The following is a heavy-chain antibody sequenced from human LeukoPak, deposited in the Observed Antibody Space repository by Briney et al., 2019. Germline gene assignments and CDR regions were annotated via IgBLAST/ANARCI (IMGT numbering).Heavy chain of an antibody. Sequence: GGSLRLSCAASGFTVDDYAMHWVRQAPGKGLEWVSGISWNSGSIGYADSVKGRFTISRDNAKNSLYLQMNSLRAEDMALYYCAKGGPYDSSGYFFDYWGQGTLVTVSS. J-gene: IGHJ4*02. V-gene: IGHV3-9*03. D-gene: IGHD3-22*01. CDR2: ISWNSGSI. CDR3: AKGGPYDSSGYFFDY. CDR1: GFTVDDYA.